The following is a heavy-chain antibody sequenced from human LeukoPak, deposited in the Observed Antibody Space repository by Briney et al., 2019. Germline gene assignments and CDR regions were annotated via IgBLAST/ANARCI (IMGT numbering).Heavy chain of an antibody. D-gene: IGHD4-17*01. V-gene: IGHV4-39*07. CDR3: ARVATVTAGRYFDY. J-gene: IGHJ4*02. CDR2: IYYSGST. CDR1: GGSISSSSYY. Sequence: SETLSLTCTVSGGSISSSSYYWGWIRQPPGKGLEWIGSIYYSGSTYYNPSLKSRVTISVDTSKTQFSLKLNSVTAADTAVNYCARVATVTAGRYFDYWGQGILVTVSS.